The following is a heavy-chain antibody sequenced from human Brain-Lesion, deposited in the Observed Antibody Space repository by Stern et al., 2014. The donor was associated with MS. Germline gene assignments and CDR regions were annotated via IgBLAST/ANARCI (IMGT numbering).Heavy chain of an antibody. CDR3: AREGGDDDDYYGLDV. CDR2: IYASGTT. D-gene: IGHD5-12*01. V-gene: IGHV3-53*04. CDR1: GLTVADEY. Sequence: EVQLVESGGGLVQPGGSLRLSCAASGLTVADEYISWVRQAPGKGPEWVSLIYASGTTAYADSVKGRFIISRPNSENTLSLQMNSLRPEDTAVYYCAREGGDDDDYYGLDVWGPGTTVTVSS. J-gene: IGHJ6*02.